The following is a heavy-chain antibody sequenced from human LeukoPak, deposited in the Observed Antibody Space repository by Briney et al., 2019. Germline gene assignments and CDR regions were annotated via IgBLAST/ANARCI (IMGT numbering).Heavy chain of an antibody. J-gene: IGHJ4*02. V-gene: IGHV4-61*01. Sequence: SETLSLTCTVSGDSTSSDRYYGGWVRQPPGKGLEWIGYIYSSGSTNYNPSLKSRVTVSIDTAKNQFSLKLSSVTAADTAVYYCARETTMILDYWGQGIPVTVSS. CDR3: ARETTMILDY. D-gene: IGHD3-22*01. CDR2: IYSSGST. CDR1: GDSTSSDRYY.